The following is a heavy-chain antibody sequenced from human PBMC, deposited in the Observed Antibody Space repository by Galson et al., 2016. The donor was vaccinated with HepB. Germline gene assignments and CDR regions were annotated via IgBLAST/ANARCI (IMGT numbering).Heavy chain of an antibody. CDR3: VQGSTAPAV. Sequence: SLRLSCAASGFTFRNYGMTWVRQAPGKGLEVVSSISRSGDSTDYADSVKGRFTISRDNSKNKLSLQMKSLTADDAAIYYCVQGSTAPAVWGKGTTVTVSS. V-gene: IGHV3-23*01. CDR1: GFTFRNYG. J-gene: IGHJ6*04. D-gene: IGHD2-2*01. CDR2: ISRSGDST.